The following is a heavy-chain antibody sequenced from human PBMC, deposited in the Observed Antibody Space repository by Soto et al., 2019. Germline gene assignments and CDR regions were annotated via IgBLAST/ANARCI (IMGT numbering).Heavy chain of an antibody. D-gene: IGHD5-18*01. J-gene: IGHJ4*02. CDR3: ARQFQKGSYSPDY. V-gene: IGHV5-10-1*01. CDR1: GYSFTSYW. Sequence: PRDSLNLSCKGSGYSFTSYWISWVRQMPGKGLEWMGRIDPSDSYTNYSPSFQGHVTISADKSISTAYLQWSSLKASDTAMYYCARQFQKGSYSPDYWGQGTLVTVSS. CDR2: IDPSDSYT.